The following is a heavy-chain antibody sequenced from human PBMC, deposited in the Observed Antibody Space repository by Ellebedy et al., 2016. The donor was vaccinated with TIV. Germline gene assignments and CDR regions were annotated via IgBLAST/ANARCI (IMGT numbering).Heavy chain of an antibody. CDR3: AREGPGYCSSTSCRGAFDI. Sequence: GGSLRLXCAASGFTFSSYSMNWVRQAPGKGLEWVSSISSSSSYIYYADSVKGRSTISRDNAKNSLYLQMNSLRAEDTAVYYCAREGPGYCSSTSCRGAFDIWGQGTMVTVSS. CDR1: GFTFSSYS. J-gene: IGHJ3*02. D-gene: IGHD2-2*01. V-gene: IGHV3-21*01. CDR2: ISSSSSYI.